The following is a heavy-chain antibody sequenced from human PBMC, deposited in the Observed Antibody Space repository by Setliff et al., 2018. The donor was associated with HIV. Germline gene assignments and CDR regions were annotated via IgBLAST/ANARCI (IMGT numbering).Heavy chain of an antibody. Sequence: ASVKVSCKASAYTFNKYTINWVRQAPGQGLEWMGGFDPEDGETIYAQKFQGRVTMTEDTSTDTAYMELSSLRSEDTAVYYCATLYSGSHRSAFDIWGQGTMVTVSS. V-gene: IGHV1-24*01. CDR3: ATLYSGSHRSAFDI. J-gene: IGHJ3*02. CDR2: FDPEDGET. CDR1: AYTFNKYT. D-gene: IGHD1-26*01.